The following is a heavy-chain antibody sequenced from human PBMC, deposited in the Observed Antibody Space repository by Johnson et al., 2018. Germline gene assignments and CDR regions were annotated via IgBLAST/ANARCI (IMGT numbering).Heavy chain of an antibody. CDR1: GGTFSSYA. CDR3: ARSELGEGYYYDYGMDV. D-gene: IGHD3-10*01. CDR2: IIPIFGTA. J-gene: IGHJ6*02. V-gene: IGHV1-69*01. Sequence: QVQLVQSGAEVKKPGSSVKVSCKASGGTFSSYAISWVRQAPGQGLEWMGGIIPIFGTANYAQKFQGRVTITADESTSTAYMGLSSLRSEDTAVYYCARSELGEGYYYDYGMDVWGQGTTVTVSS.